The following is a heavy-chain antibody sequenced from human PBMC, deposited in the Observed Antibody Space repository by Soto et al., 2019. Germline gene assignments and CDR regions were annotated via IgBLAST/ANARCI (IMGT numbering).Heavy chain of an antibody. V-gene: IGHV1-69*13. Sequence: GASVKVSCKASGGTFSSYAISWVRQAPGQGLEWMGGIIPIFGTANYAQKFQGRVTITADESTSTAYMELSSLRSEDTAVYYCASSHDSSGYPRPPDYYYYYGMDVWGQGTTVTVSS. CDR1: GGTFSSYA. CDR3: ASSHDSSGYPRPPDYYYYYGMDV. CDR2: IIPIFGTA. J-gene: IGHJ6*02. D-gene: IGHD3-22*01.